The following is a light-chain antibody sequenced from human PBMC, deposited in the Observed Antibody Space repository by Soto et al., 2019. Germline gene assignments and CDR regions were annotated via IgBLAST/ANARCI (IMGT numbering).Light chain of an antibody. CDR1: SSDVGGYNR. CDR3: SSYTIRNTWV. V-gene: IGLV2-14*01. J-gene: IGLJ3*02. CDR2: EVA. Sequence: QSVLTQPASVTGSPGQSITISCTGTSSDVGGYNRVSWYRQYPGTAPKLIIYEVAIRPSGVSDRFSGSKSVNMASLTIYGLQPEDEADYYCSSYTIRNTWVFGGGTQLTVL.